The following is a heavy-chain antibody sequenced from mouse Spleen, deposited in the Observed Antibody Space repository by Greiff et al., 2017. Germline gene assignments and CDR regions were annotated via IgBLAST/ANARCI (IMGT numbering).Heavy chain of an antibody. CDR1: GFTFSDYG. CDR2: ISNLAYSI. Sequence: EVKLVESGGGLVQPGGSLKLSCAASGFTFSDYGMAWVRQAPRKGPEWVAFISNLAYSIYYADTVTGRFTISRENAKNTLYLEMSSLRSEDTAMFYCARPHYGSSYVWFAYWGQGTLVTVSA. D-gene: IGHD1-1*01. CDR3: ARPHYGSSYVWFAY. V-gene: IGHV5-15*01. J-gene: IGHJ3*01.